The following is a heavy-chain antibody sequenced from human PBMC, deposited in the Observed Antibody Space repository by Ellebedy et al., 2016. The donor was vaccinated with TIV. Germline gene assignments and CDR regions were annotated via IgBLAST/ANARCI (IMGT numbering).Heavy chain of an antibody. Sequence: SETLSLTXTVSGGSISSYYWSWIRQPPGKGLEWIGYIYYSGSTYYNPSLKSRVTISVDTSKNQFSLKLSSVTAADTAVYYCARTAYDYRDYSNYFDPWGQGTMVTVSS. V-gene: IGHV4-59*08. CDR3: ARTAYDYRDYSNYFDP. J-gene: IGHJ3*01. CDR2: IYYSGST. CDR1: GGSISSYY. D-gene: IGHD4-11*01.